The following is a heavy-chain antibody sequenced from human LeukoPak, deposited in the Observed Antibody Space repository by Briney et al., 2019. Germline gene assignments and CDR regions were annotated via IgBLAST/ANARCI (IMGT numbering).Heavy chain of an antibody. J-gene: IGHJ3*02. V-gene: IGHV4-59*01. CDR2: IYYSGST. Sequence: PSETLSLTCTVSGGSLSSYYWSWIRQPPGKGLEWIGYIYYSGSTNYNPSLKRRIIISVDTSKNRFALKLSSVTAADTAVYYCASPRLTDDAFDIWGQGTMVTVSS. CDR3: ASPRLTDDAFDI. D-gene: IGHD1-14*01. CDR1: GGSLSSYY.